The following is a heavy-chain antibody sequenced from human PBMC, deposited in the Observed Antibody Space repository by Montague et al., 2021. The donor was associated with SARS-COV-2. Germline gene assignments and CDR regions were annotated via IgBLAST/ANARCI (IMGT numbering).Heavy chain of an antibody. J-gene: IGHJ4*01. D-gene: IGHD2/OR15-2a*01. CDR1: GGSISTSYY. CDR3: ARHFFQCSSWSPAWVAFGS. CDR2: IYYRGST. Sequence: SETLSLTCTVSGGSISTSYYWAWIRQPPGKGLVWFGSIYYRGSTYHNPSLKSRVTISVDPSKNQFFLMLKSVSAAVSALYYCARHFFQCSSWSPAWVAFGSWGHGILDIVS. V-gene: IGHV4-39*01.